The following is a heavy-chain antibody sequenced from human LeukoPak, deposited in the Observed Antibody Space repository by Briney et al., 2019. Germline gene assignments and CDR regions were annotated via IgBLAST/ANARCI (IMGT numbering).Heavy chain of an antibody. Sequence: GRSLRLSCAASGFTFSSYGMHWVRQAPGKGLEWVAVISYDGSNKYYADSVKGRFTISRDNSKNTLYLQMNSLRAEDTAVYYCATLIVATTGRDYWGQGTLVTVSS. J-gene: IGHJ4*02. V-gene: IGHV3-30*19. CDR1: GFTFSSYG. D-gene: IGHD5-12*01. CDR3: ATLIVATTGRDY. CDR2: ISYDGSNK.